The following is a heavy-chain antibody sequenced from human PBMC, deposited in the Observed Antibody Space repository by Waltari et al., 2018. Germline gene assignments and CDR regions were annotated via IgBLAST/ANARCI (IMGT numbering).Heavy chain of an antibody. CDR1: GGSFSGYY. CDR2: INHSGST. J-gene: IGHJ4*02. Sequence: QVQLQQRGAGLLKPSETLSLTCACYGGSFSGYYLLWIRPPPGKGLEWIGEINHSGSTNYNPSLKSRVTISVDTSKNQFSLKLSSVTAADTAVYYCARGPPYYMVRGVYFDYWGQGTLVTVSS. V-gene: IGHV4-34*01. D-gene: IGHD3-10*01. CDR3: ARGPPYYMVRGVYFDY.